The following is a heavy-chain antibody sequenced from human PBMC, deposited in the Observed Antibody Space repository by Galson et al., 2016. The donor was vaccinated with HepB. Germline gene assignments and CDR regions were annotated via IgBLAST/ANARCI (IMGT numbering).Heavy chain of an antibody. V-gene: IGHV3-23*01. CDR3: AKDLLGWSFDY. D-gene: IGHD2-15*01. CDR2: IEGSNDNT. Sequence: SLRLSCAASGFGLGGNAMTWVRQAPGKGLEWVAGIEGSNDNTHYADSVKGRFTISRDKSKNTLDLQMNTLRAEDTAVYFWAKDLLGWSFDYWGQGALVSVSS. CDR1: GFGLGGNA. J-gene: IGHJ4*02.